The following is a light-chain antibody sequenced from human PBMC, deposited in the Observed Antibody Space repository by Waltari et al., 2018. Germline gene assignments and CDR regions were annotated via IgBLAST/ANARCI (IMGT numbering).Light chain of an antibody. CDR1: SSDVGGFNW. CDR3: MSYTSRHTMI. J-gene: IGLJ2*01. V-gene: IGLV2-14*01. CDR2: DVT. Sequence: QSALTQPASVSGSPGQSITISCTGTSSDVGGFNWVSWYQQHPGKAPKVMIYDVTNRPSGVSNRFSGSKSGNTATLTISGLQAEDEADYYCMSYTSRHTMIFGGGTRLTVL.